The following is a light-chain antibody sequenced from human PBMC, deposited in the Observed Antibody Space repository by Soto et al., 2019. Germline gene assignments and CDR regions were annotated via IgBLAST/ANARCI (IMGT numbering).Light chain of an antibody. V-gene: IGKV3-20*01. J-gene: IGKJ1*01. CDR2: GAS. Sequence: EIVLTQSPGTLSLSPGERATLSCRANQSVSSSYLAWYQQKPGQAPRLLIYGASSRATGIPDRFSGSGSGTVFTLTISILEPEDFAVYCCQQYGSSPGTFGQGTKVEIK. CDR3: QQYGSSPGT. CDR1: QSVSSSY.